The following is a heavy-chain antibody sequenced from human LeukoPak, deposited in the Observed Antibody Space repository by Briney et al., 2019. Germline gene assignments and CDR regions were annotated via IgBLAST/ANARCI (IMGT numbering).Heavy chain of an antibody. CDR3: AREIAGAFDI. J-gene: IGHJ3*02. V-gene: IGHV4-31*03. D-gene: IGHD6-13*01. CDR2: IYYSGIT. CDR1: GGSISSGDYY. Sequence: SETLSLTCTVSGGSISSGDYYWGWIRQYSGKGLEWIGYIYYSGITYYNPSLKSRVTISVDTSKNQFSLKLSSVTAADTAVYYCAREIAGAFDIWGQGTMVTVSS.